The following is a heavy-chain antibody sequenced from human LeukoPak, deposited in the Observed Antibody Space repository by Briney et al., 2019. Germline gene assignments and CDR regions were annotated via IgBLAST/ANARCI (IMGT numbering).Heavy chain of an antibody. CDR2: IWYDGSNK. Sequence: GGSLRLSCAASGFTSSSYGMHWVRQAPGKGLEWVAVIWYDGSNKYYADSVKGRFTISRDNSKNTLYLQMNSLRAEDTAVYYCARTTYCTTSSCPGLDYWGQGTLVTVSS. CDR1: GFTSSSYG. V-gene: IGHV3-33*01. J-gene: IGHJ4*02. CDR3: ARTTYCTTSSCPGLDY. D-gene: IGHD2-2*01.